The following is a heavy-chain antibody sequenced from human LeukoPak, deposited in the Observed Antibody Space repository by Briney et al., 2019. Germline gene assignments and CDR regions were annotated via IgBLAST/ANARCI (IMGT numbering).Heavy chain of an antibody. V-gene: IGHV3-49*04. CDR1: RFTSGDYA. CDR2: IRSKAYGGTT. Sequence: GGSLRLSCTASRFTSGDYAMSWVRQAPGKGLDWVGFIRSKAYGGTTEYAASVKGRFTISRDDSKSIAYLQMNSLKTEDTAVYYCTRAGMEEYYYGSGSYYPWGQGTLVTVSS. CDR3: TRAGMEEYYYGSGSYYP. D-gene: IGHD3-10*01. J-gene: IGHJ5*02.